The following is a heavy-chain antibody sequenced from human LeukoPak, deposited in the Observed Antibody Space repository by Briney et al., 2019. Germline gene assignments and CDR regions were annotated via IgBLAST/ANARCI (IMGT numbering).Heavy chain of an antibody. CDR2: ISWNSGSI. CDR1: GFTLDDYA. J-gene: IGHJ4*02. Sequence: AGGSLRLSCAASGFTLDDYAMHWVRQAPGKGLEWVSGISWNSGSIGYADSVKGRFTVSRDSAENTLYPHMTSLRAEDTALYYCAKDIWGTSSWYYFDYWGQGTLVTVSS. V-gene: IGHV3-9*01. D-gene: IGHD6-13*01. CDR3: AKDIWGTSSWYYFDY.